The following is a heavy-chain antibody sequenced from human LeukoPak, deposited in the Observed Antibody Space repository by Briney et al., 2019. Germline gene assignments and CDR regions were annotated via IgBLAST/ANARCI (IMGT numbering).Heavy chain of an antibody. J-gene: IGHJ4*02. CDR1: GGSISSYY. CDR3: ARHNAGIDY. Sequence: PSETLSHTCTVSGGSISSYYWSWIRQPPGKGLEWIGEINHSGSTNYNPSLKSRVTISVDTSKNQFSLKLSSVTAADTAVYYCARHNAGIDYWGQGTLVTVSS. D-gene: IGHD3-10*01. CDR2: INHSGST. V-gene: IGHV4-34*01.